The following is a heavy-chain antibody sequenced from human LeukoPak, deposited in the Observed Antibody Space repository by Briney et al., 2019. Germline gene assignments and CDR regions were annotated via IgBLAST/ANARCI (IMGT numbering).Heavy chain of an antibody. D-gene: IGHD6-19*01. CDR3: ARVQTDSRGWYHFDY. CDR1: EFTFSSYE. V-gene: IGHV3-48*03. J-gene: IGHJ4*02. Sequence: QPGGSLRLSCAASEFTFSSYEMNWVRQAPGKGLEWVSYISSSGDTIYYADSVKGRFTVSRGNAGNSLYLQMNNLRDDDTAVYFCARVQTDSRGWYHFDYWGQGTLVTVSS. CDR2: ISSSGDTI.